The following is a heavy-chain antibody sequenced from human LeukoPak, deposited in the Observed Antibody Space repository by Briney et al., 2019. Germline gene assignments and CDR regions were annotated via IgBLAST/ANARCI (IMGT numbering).Heavy chain of an antibody. CDR3: ARDVVGRRRGAFDI. D-gene: IGHD2-21*01. J-gene: IGHJ3*02. CDR1: GFTFSSDA. V-gene: IGHV3-23*01. CDR2: ISGSGGST. Sequence: GGSLRLSCAASGFTFSSDAMSWVRQAPGKGLEWVSAISGSGGSTYYADSVKGRFTISRDNSKNTLYLQMNSLRGEDTAVYYCARDVVGRRRGAFDIWGQGTMLTVSS.